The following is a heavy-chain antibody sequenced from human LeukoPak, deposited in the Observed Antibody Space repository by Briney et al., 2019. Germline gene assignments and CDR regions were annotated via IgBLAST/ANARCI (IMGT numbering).Heavy chain of an antibody. Sequence: GGSLRLSCAASGVTVSNDFMNWVRQAPGKGLEWVSAMNSGGSTFYADSVKGRFIISRDKSRNTLCLQMNSLRVDDTAVYYCARGGSMVRGVLWGQGTLVTVSS. CDR1: GVTVSNDF. V-gene: IGHV3-53*01. CDR2: MNSGGST. CDR3: ARGGSMVRGVL. J-gene: IGHJ4*02. D-gene: IGHD3-10*01.